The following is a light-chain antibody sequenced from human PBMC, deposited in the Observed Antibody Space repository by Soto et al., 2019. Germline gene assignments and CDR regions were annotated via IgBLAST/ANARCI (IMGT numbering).Light chain of an antibody. CDR2: EVS. CDR1: SSDVGGYNY. CDR3: SLYTSENTYV. Sequence: QSALTQPPSASGSPGQSVTISCTGTSSDVGGYNYVSWYQQHPGKVPKLMIYEVSKRPSGVPDRFSGSKSGNTASLTVSGLQAADEADYYCSLYTSENTYVFGTGTKVTVL. V-gene: IGLV2-8*01. J-gene: IGLJ1*01.